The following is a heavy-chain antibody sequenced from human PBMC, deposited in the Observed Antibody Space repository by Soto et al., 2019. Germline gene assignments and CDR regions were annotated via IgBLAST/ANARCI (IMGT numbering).Heavy chain of an antibody. D-gene: IGHD3-10*01. V-gene: IGHV3-43*01. CDR3: AKDNYYGSGSYFRLTDNPSYGMDV. J-gene: IGHJ6*02. CDR2: ISWDGGST. Sequence: GGSLRLSCAASGFTFDDYTMHWVRQAPGKGLEWVSLISWDGGSTYYADSVKGRFTISRDNSKNSLYLQMNSLRTEDTALYYCAKDNYYGSGSYFRLTDNPSYGMDVWGQGTTVTVSS. CDR1: GFTFDDYT.